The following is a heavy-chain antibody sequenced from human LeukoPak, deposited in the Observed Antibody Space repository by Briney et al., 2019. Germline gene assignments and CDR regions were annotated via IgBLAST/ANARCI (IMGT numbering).Heavy chain of an antibody. CDR3: AKLIAVADSDY. CDR2: ISGSGGSA. D-gene: IGHD6-19*01. J-gene: IGHJ4*02. V-gene: IGHV3-23*01. Sequence: GGSLRLSCAASGFTFSSYAMSWVRQAPGKGLEWVSAISGSGGSACYADSVKGRFTISRDNSKNTLYLQMNSLRAEDTAVYYCAKLIAVADSDYWGQGTLVTVSS. CDR1: GFTFSSYA.